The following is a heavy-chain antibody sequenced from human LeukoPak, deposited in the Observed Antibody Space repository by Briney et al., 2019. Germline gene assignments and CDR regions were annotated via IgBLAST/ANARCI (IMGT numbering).Heavy chain of an antibody. J-gene: IGHJ6*02. V-gene: IGHV4-4*07. Sequence: SETLSLTCTVSGGSISSYYWSWIRKPAGKGLEWIGRIYTSGSTNYNPSLKSRVTMSVDTSKNQFSLKLSSVTAADTAVYYCAREVGTIFGVVTRSYYYYGMDVWGQGTTVTVSS. D-gene: IGHD3-3*01. CDR2: IYTSGST. CDR1: GGSISSYY. CDR3: AREVGTIFGVVTRSYYYYGMDV.